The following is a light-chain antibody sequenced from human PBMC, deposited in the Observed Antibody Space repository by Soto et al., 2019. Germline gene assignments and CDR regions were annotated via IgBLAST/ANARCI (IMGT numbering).Light chain of an antibody. CDR2: GAS. V-gene: IGKV3-15*01. CDR1: QSVSSN. J-gene: IGKJ1*01. Sequence: EIVMTQSPATLSVSPGERATLSCRASQSVSSNLAWYQQKPGQAPRLLIYGASTRATGIPARFSGSGSETEFTLTISSLQSEDFAVYYCQQYNNWRTFGQGTKVDIK. CDR3: QQYNNWRT.